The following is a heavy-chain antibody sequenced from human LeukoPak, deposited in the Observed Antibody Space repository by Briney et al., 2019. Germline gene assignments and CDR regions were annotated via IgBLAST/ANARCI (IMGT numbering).Heavy chain of an antibody. Sequence: ASVKVSCKASGYTFTDYYIHWVRQAPGQGLEWMGWINPNSGGTNYAQKFQGRVTMTRDTSISTAYMELSSLRSDDTAVYYCARRRYSGYDLFDYWGQGTLVTFSS. CDR2: INPNSGGT. J-gene: IGHJ4*02. CDR3: ARRRYSGYDLFDY. V-gene: IGHV1-2*02. CDR1: GYTFTDYY. D-gene: IGHD5-12*01.